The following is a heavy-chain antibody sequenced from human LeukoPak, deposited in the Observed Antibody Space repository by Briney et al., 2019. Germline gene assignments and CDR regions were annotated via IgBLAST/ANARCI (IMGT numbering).Heavy chain of an antibody. J-gene: IGHJ4*02. D-gene: IGHD3-22*01. CDR1: GFTVSSNY. CDR3: AKDGAYYYDSSGYYYED. CDR2: IYSGGST. V-gene: IGHV3-66*01. Sequence: PGGSLRLSCAASGFTVSSNYMSWVRQAPGKGLEWVSVIYSGGSTYYADSVKGRFTISRDNSKNTLYLQMNSLRAEDTAVYYCAKDGAYYYDSSGYYYEDWGQGTLVTVSS.